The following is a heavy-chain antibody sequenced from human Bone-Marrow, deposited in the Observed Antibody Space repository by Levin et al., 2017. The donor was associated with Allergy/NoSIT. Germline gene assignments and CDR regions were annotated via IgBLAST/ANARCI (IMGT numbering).Heavy chain of an antibody. Sequence: PGESLKISCAVSGFTFSHHWMSWVRRAPGKGLEWVGRIKSESDGGTTDYAAPVKGRFTISRDESKAMVYLQMNGLTTEDTALYYCTTGYRDRWYFDFWGRGTQVIVSS. J-gene: IGHJ2*01. V-gene: IGHV3-15*01. CDR1: GFTFSHHW. CDR3: TTGYRDRWYFDF. D-gene: IGHD4-11*01. CDR2: IKSESDGGTT.